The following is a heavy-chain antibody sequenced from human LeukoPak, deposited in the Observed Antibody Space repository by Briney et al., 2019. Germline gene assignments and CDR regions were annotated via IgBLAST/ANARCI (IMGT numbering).Heavy chain of an antibody. CDR2: ISYDENNK. J-gene: IGHJ4*02. V-gene: IGHV3-30*18. CDR1: GFTFSSHG. Sequence: GGSLRLSCAASGFTFSSHGMHWVRQAPGKGLEWVAVISYDENNKYYADSVKGRFTISRDNSKNTVYLQMNSLRAEDTAVYYCAKDSTCAFDYWGQGTLVTVSS. D-gene: IGHD2-2*01. CDR3: AKDSTCAFDY.